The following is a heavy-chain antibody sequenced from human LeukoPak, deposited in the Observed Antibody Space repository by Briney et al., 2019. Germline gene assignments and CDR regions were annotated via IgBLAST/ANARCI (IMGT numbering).Heavy chain of an antibody. D-gene: IGHD3-10*01. CDR3: AKKILGISYCFDY. Sequence: QPGGSLRLSCAASGFTFSSYGMHWVRQAPGKGLEWVAFIRYDGSNKYYADSVKGRFTISRDNSKDTLYLQMNSLRAEDTAVYYCAKKILGISYCFDYWGQGTLVTVSS. J-gene: IGHJ4*02. CDR2: IRYDGSNK. V-gene: IGHV3-30*02. CDR1: GFTFSSYG.